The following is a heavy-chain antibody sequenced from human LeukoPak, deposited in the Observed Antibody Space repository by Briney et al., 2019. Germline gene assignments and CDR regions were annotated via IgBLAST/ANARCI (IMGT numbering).Heavy chain of an antibody. D-gene: IGHD5-24*01. Sequence: GGSLRLSCAASGFTFSGDWMHWVRQVQGKGLVWVSHINSEGRSTSYADSVKGRFTISRDNAKNTLYLQMNSLRVEDTAVYYCVRAGRWLQSSFDYWGQGTLVTVSS. CDR3: VRAGRWLQSSFDY. CDR2: INSEGRST. J-gene: IGHJ4*02. V-gene: IGHV3-74*01. CDR1: GFTFSGDW.